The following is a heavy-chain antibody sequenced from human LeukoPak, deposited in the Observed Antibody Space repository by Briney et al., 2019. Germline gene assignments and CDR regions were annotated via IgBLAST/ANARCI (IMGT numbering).Heavy chain of an antibody. V-gene: IGHV3-7*01. D-gene: IGHD1-14*01. Sequence: GGFLRLSCAASGFIFGDYWMTWVRQAPGKGLEWVANIKEDGSDKFYVDSVNGRFTISRDNAKNSLYLQMNTLRAEDTAIYYCATFSGAHHKTFDSWGQGTLVTVSS. CDR2: IKEDGSDK. CDR3: ATFSGAHHKTFDS. CDR1: GFIFGDYW. J-gene: IGHJ4*02.